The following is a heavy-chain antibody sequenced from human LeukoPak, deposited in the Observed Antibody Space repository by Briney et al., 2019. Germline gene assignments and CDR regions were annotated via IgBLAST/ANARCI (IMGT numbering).Heavy chain of an antibody. V-gene: IGHV3-7*01. Sequence: GGSLRLSCAASGFTFSNYWMNWVRQVPGKGLECLANIKQDGSETYYADSVKGRFTISRDNAKNSLYLQMNSLRAEDTAVYYCAREVPGVGATGWFDPWGQGTLVTVSS. CDR1: GFTFSNYW. CDR2: IKQDGSET. D-gene: IGHD1-26*01. CDR3: AREVPGVGATGWFDP. J-gene: IGHJ5*02.